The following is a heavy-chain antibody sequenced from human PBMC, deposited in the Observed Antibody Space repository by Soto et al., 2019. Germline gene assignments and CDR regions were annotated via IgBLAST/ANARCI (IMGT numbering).Heavy chain of an antibody. V-gene: IGHV4-61*01. J-gene: IGHJ5*02. CDR2: IYYSGST. CDR3: ARAQVFWFDP. Sequence: PSETLSLTCTVSGGSVSSGSYYWSWIRQPPGKGLEWIGYIYYSGSTNYNPSLKSRVTISVDTSKNQFSLKLSSVTAADTAVYYCARAQVFWFDPWGQGTLVTVSS. CDR1: GGSVSSGSYY.